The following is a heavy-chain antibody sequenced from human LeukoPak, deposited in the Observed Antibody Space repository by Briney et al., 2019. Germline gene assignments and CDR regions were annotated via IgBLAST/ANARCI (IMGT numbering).Heavy chain of an antibody. CDR2: ISSSGST. J-gene: IGHJ3*02. CDR3: ARGPYSYDSSGAFDI. CDR1: GDSISSGDYY. Sequence: SQTLTLTCTVSGDSISSGDYYWSWIRQPAGKGLEWIGRISSSGSTNYNPSLKSRVTISVDTSKNQFSLKLSSVTAADTAVYFCARGPYSYDSSGAFDIWGQGTMVTVSS. V-gene: IGHV4-61*02. D-gene: IGHD3-22*01.